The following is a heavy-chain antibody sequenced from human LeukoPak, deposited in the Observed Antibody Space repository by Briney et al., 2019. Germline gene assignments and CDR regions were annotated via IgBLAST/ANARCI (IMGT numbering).Heavy chain of an antibody. CDR2: IYYSGST. Sequence: SETLSLTCSVFGGYIRSSNYDWGWIRQPPGKGLEWSGSIYYSGSTYDNPSLQTRLTISVDTSNNQSALKVRSATATDTAVYYCARLFYYDSSGPPYWGQGTLVTVSS. J-gene: IGHJ4*02. D-gene: IGHD3-22*01. V-gene: IGHV4-39*01. CDR3: ARLFYYDSSGPPY. CDR1: GGYIRSSNYD.